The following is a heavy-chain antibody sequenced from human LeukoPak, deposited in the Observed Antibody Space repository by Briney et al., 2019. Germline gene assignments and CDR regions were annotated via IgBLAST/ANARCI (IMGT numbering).Heavy chain of an antibody. CDR2: ISYDGSNK. CDR3: AKDRDWSGWYFDY. V-gene: IGHV3-30*18. D-gene: IGHD6-19*01. J-gene: IGHJ4*02. CDR1: GFTFSSYG. Sequence: QPGRSLRLSCAASGFTFSSYGMHWVRQAPGKGLEWVAVISYDGSNKYYADSVKGRITISRDNSKNTLYLQMNSLRAEDTAVYYCAKDRDWSGWYFDYWGQGTLVTVSS.